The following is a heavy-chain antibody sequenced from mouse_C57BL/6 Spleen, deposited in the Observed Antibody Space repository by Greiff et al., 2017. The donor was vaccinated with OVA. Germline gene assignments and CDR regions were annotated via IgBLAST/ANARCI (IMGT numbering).Heavy chain of an antibody. D-gene: IGHD2-1*01. CDR1: GFSFSDYY. J-gene: IGHJ1*03. CDR2: INYDGSST. Sequence: EVMLVESGGGLVQPGSSMTLSCTASGFSFSDYYMAWVRQVPEKGLEWVANINYDGSSTYYLDSLKSRFIIERDNAKNILYLKRSSLKSEDTATYYCARDLLTRYFDVWGTGTTVTVSS. CDR3: ARDLLTRYFDV. V-gene: IGHV5-16*01.